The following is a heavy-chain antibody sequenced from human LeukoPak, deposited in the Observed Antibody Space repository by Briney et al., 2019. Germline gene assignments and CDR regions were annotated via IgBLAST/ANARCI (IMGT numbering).Heavy chain of an antibody. CDR1: GGSVSDYY. J-gene: IGHJ4*02. CDR3: AGTRVVQMFKRFDY. CDR2: IYYTET. Sequence: SETLSLTCTVSGGSVSDYYWSWIRQSPGKGLEWIGYIYYTETSYNPSLKSRVTISADTSKNQFSLKLYSVTAADTAVYYCAGTRVVQMFKRFDYWGQGTLVTVSS. D-gene: IGHD2-15*01. V-gene: IGHV4-59*02.